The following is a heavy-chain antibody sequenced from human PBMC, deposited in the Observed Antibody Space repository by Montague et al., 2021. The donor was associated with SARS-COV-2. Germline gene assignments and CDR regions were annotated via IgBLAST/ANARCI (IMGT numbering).Heavy chain of an antibody. CDR1: GGSISTSKW. CDR2: ITHSGNT. D-gene: IGHD3-22*01. J-gene: IGHJ3*02. Sequence: SETLSLTCSVSGGSISTSKWWSWVRQHPAKGVVWFGEITHSGNTNYNSSVSSRLTITLDKSKNQFSLILSTVTAADTSVYYCARAMIVVPRDAFDIWGRGTKVIVST. CDR3: ARAMIVVPRDAFDI. V-gene: IGHV4-4*02.